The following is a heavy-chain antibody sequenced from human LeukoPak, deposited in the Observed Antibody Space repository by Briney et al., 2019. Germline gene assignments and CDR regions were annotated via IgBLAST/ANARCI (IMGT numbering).Heavy chain of an antibody. J-gene: IGHJ1*01. Sequence: SETLSLTCTVSGGSISANYWLWMRQSAGKGLEYMGRIYCSGSTNYNPSLKSRVTMSVDTSKNQFPLQVSSVTAADAAVCYCARGFGEWVSSCLYEYFQFWGQGTLVTVSS. CDR2: IYCSGST. V-gene: IGHV4-4*07. CDR1: GGSISANY. CDR3: ARGFGEWVSSCLYEYFQF. D-gene: IGHD6-19*01.